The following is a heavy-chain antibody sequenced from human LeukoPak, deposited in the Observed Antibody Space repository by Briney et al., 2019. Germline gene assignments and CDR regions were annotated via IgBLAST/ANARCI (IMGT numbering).Heavy chain of an antibody. Sequence: GGSLRLFCAASGFTFSNYGMHWVRQTPGKGLEWVAVISYDGNKKYYADSVKGRLTISRDNSKNTLYLQMNSLRAEDTAVFYCAKEEGRDGNSLYYFDYWGQGTLVTVSS. CDR3: AKEEGRDGNSLYYFDY. CDR2: ISYDGNKK. J-gene: IGHJ4*02. D-gene: IGHD5-24*01. CDR1: GFTFSNYG. V-gene: IGHV3-30*18.